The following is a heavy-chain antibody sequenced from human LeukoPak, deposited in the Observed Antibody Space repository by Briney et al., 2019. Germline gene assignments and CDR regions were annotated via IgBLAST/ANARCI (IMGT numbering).Heavy chain of an antibody. J-gene: IGHJ4*02. D-gene: IGHD2-2*01. Sequence: GGSLRLSCAASRFTFSSYWMSWVRQAPGKGLEWVANIQQDGSEKYYVDSVKGRFTITRDNAKNSLYLQMNSLRAEDTAVYYCARDARVVLDYWGQGTLVTVSS. CDR3: ARDARVVLDY. V-gene: IGHV3-7*01. CDR2: IQQDGSEK. CDR1: RFTFSSYW.